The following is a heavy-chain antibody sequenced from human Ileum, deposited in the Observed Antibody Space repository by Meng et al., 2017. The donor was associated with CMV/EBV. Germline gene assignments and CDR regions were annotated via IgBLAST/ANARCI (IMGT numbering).Heavy chain of an antibody. J-gene: IGHJ4*02. CDR3: AIYYGGVGGRGY. CDR2: RHKNGND. CDR1: GDSISSDTYP. Sequence: QGQLQESGPGLGRPSQTRLPPCICSGDSISSDTYPGSWIRQPAGKGLEWIGQRHKNGNDNYNASLKSRVTISIDTSKNQFSLTLTSVTAADTAVYYCAIYYGGVGGRGYWAQGTLVTVSS. V-gene: IGHV4-61*02. D-gene: IGHD2-21*01.